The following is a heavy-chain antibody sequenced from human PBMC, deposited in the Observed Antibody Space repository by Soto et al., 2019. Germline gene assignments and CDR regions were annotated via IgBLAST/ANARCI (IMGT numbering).Heavy chain of an antibody. Sequence: EVQLLESGGGLVQPGGSLRLSCAASGFTFNIYAMSWVRQAPGKGLEWVSAISGSRGGTYYADSVRGRFTISRDNSKNMLYLQMNSLRAEDTAVYYCARGIAVAVPYYYGMDVWGQGTTVTVSS. CDR3: ARGIAVAVPYYYGMDV. D-gene: IGHD6-19*01. V-gene: IGHV3-23*01. CDR2: ISGSRGGT. J-gene: IGHJ6*02. CDR1: GFTFNIYA.